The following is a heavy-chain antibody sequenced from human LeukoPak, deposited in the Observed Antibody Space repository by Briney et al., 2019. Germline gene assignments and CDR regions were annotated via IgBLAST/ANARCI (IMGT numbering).Heavy chain of an antibody. CDR1: GGSISSYY. J-gene: IGHJ4*02. Sequence: SETLSLTCTVSGGSISSYYWSWIRQPPGKGLEWIGYIYYSGSTNYNPSLKSRVTISVDTSKNQFSLKLSSVTAADTAVYYCARASITMVRGVITRVFDYWGQGTLVTVSS. CDR3: ARASITMVRGVITRVFDY. D-gene: IGHD3-10*01. CDR2: IYYSGST. V-gene: IGHV4-59*01.